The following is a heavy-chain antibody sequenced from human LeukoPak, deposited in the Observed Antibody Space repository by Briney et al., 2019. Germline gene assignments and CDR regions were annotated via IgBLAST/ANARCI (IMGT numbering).Heavy chain of an antibody. D-gene: IGHD5-12*01. V-gene: IGHV3-30*02. CDR1: GFTFSGYG. CDR3: AKGGGYEAQYYYYYLDV. J-gene: IGHJ6*03. CDR2: IRYDGSNK. Sequence: GGSLRLSCAASGFTFSGYGMHWVRQAPGTGLEWVAFIRYDGSNKYYADSVKGRFTISRDNSKNTLYLQMKSPRAEDTAVYYCAKGGGYEAQYYYYYLDVWGKGTTVTISS.